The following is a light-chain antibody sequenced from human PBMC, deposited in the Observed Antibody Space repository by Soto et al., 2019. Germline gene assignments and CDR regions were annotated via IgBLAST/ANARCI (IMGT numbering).Light chain of an antibody. CDR1: SGHSSYI. Sequence: QSALTQSSSASASLGSSVKLTCTLRSGHSSYIIAWHQQQPGKAPRYLMKLEGSGSYNKGSGVPDRFSGSSSGADRYLTISNLQFEDEADYYCETWDSNTRVFGGGTKLTVL. V-gene: IGLV4-60*02. CDR3: ETWDSNTRV. J-gene: IGLJ3*02. CDR2: LEGSGSY.